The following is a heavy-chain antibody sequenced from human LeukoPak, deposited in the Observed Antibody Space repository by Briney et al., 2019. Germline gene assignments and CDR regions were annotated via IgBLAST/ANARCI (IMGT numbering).Heavy chain of an antibody. Sequence: SETLSLTCTVSGGSISSYYWSWIRQPAGKGLEWIGRIYTSGSTDYNPSLKSRVTMSVDTSKNQFSLKLSSVTAADTAVYYCARGGWDWTDFDYWGQGTLVTVSS. J-gene: IGHJ4*02. CDR1: GGSISSYY. V-gene: IGHV4-4*07. D-gene: IGHD1-26*01. CDR3: ARGGWDWTDFDY. CDR2: IYTSGST.